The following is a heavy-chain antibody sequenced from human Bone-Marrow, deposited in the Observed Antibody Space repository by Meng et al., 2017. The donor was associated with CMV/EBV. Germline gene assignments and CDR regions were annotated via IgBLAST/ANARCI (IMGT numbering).Heavy chain of an antibody. Sequence: GGSLRLSCAASGFTISSYSMNWVRQAPGKGLEWVSSISSSNNYIYYADSMKGRFTISRDNAKNSLYLQMNSLRAEDTAVYYCAKAVLGRRYYYYGMDVWGQGTTVTVSS. CDR1: GFTISSYS. CDR2: ISSSNNYI. D-gene: IGHD4/OR15-4a*01. CDR3: AKAVLGRRYYYYGMDV. V-gene: IGHV3-21*01. J-gene: IGHJ6*02.